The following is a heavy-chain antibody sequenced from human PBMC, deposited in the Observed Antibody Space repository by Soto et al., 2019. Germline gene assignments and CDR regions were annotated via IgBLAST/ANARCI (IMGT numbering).Heavy chain of an antibody. CDR3: AREVLDSLYGMDV. CDR2: IYYSGST. CDR1: GGSISSGGYY. V-gene: IGHV4-31*03. J-gene: IGHJ6*02. Sequence: QVQLQESGPGLVKPSQTLSLTCTVSGGSISSGGYYWSWIRQHPVKGLEWIGYIYYSGSTYYNPSLKSRVTTSVDTSKNQFSLKLSSVTAADTAVYYCAREVLDSLYGMDVWGQGTTVTVSS. D-gene: IGHD2-21*01.